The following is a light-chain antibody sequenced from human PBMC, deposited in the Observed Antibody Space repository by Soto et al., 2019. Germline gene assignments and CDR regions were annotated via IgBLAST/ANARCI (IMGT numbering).Light chain of an antibody. CDR1: QGISSY. Sequence: DIQLTQSPSFLSASVGDRVTITCRASQGISSYLAWYQQKPGKAPKLLIYAASTLQSGVPSRFSGSGSGTEFTLTISSLQPDDFATYYCQQLNVYPITFGQGTRLEIK. V-gene: IGKV1-9*01. CDR3: QQLNVYPIT. CDR2: AAS. J-gene: IGKJ5*01.